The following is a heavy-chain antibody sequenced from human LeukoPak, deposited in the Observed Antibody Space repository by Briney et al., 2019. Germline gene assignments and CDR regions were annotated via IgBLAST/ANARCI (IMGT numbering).Heavy chain of an antibody. CDR1: AYSISSGYY. D-gene: IGHD6-19*01. V-gene: IGHV4-61*01. CDR2: IYYSGST. J-gene: IGHJ4*02. Sequence: SETLSLTCAVSAYSISSGYYWGWIRQPPGKGLEWIGYIYYSGSTNYNPSLKSRVTISVDTSKNQFSLKLSSVTAADTAVYYCARGNSIAVAGNYWGQGTLVTVSS. CDR3: ARGNSIAVAGNY.